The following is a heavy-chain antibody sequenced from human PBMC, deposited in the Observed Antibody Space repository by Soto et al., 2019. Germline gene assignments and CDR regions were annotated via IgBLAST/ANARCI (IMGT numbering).Heavy chain of an antibody. Sequence: PGGSLRLSCAASGFTFSNAWMSWFRQAPGKGLEWVGRIKSKTDGGTTDYAAPVKGRFTISRDDSKNTLYLQMNSLKTEDTAVYYCTTLPGTAAAGTVFRYYYYYMDVWGKGTTVTVSS. V-gene: IGHV3-15*01. CDR1: GFTFSNAW. CDR2: IKSKTDGGTT. CDR3: TTLPGTAAAGTVFRYYYYYMDV. J-gene: IGHJ6*03. D-gene: IGHD6-13*01.